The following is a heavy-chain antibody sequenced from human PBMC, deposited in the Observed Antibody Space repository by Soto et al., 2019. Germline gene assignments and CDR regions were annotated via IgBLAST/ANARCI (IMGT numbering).Heavy chain of an antibody. CDR3: ARANDYGDYAYWYFDL. CDR1: GFTFSSYW. D-gene: IGHD4-17*01. CDR2: IKQDGSEK. Sequence: GGSLRLSCAASGFTFSSYWMSWVRQAPGKGLEWVANIKQDGSEKYYVDSVKGRFTISRDNAKNSLYLQMNSLRAEDTAVYYCARANDYGDYAYWYFDLWGRGTLVTVSS. J-gene: IGHJ2*01. V-gene: IGHV3-7*03.